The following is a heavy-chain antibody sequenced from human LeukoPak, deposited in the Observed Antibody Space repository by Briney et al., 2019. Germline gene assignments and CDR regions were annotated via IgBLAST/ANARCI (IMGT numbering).Heavy chain of an antibody. CDR2: ISSGSTYI. CDR3: ARDNNVATIGGFDY. J-gene: IGHJ4*02. V-gene: IGHV3-21*01. CDR1: GFAFTSYD. D-gene: IGHD5-12*01. Sequence: GGSLRLSCAASGFAFTSYDMHWVRQAPGKGLEWVSFISSGSTYISYADSVKGRFTISRDNAKNSLYLQMNSLRAEDTAVYYCARDNNVATIGGFDYWGQGILVSVSS.